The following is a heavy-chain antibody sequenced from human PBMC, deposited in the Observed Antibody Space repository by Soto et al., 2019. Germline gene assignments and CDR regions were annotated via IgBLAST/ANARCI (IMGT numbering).Heavy chain of an antibody. D-gene: IGHD4-17*01. V-gene: IGHV4-30-4*01. CDR1: GGSISSGDYY. CDR3: ARGGSVTTSFFVDY. Sequence: PSETLSLTCTVSGGSISSGDYYWSWIRQPPGKGLEWIGYIYYSGSTYYNPSLKSRVTISVDTSKNQFSLKLSSVTAADTAVYYCARGGSVTTSFFVDYWGQGTLVTVSS. J-gene: IGHJ4*02. CDR2: IYYSGST.